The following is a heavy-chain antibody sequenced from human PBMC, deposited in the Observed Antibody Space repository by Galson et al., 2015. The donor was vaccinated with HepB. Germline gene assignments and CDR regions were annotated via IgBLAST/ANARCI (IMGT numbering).Heavy chain of an antibody. CDR2: ISGSGGST. D-gene: IGHD5-24*01. CDR1: GFTFSSYA. CDR3: AKDRAAVEMATIGDY. Sequence: SLRLSCAASGFTFSSYAMSWVRQAPGKGLEWVPAISGSGGSTYYADSVKGRFTISRDNSKNTLYLQMNSLRAEDTAVYYCAKDRAAVEMATIGDYWGQGTLVTVSS. V-gene: IGHV3-23*01. J-gene: IGHJ4*02.